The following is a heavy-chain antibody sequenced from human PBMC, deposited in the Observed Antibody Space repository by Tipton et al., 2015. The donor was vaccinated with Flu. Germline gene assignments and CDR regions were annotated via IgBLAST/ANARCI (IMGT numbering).Heavy chain of an antibody. V-gene: IGHV4-31*03. Sequence: TLSLTCTVSGGSISSGGYYWSWIRQHPGKGLEWIGYIYYSGSTYYNPSLKSRVTISVDTSKNQFSLKLSSVTAADTAVYYCAGERGGSYLRWFDPWGQGTLVTVSS. D-gene: IGHD1-26*01. CDR1: GGSISSGGYY. CDR2: IYYSGST. CDR3: AGERGGSYLRWFDP. J-gene: IGHJ5*02.